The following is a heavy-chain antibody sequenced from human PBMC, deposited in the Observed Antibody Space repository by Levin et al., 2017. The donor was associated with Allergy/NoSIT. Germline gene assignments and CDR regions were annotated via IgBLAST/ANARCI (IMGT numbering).Heavy chain of an antibody. CDR1: GGSISSYY. J-gene: IGHJ6*03. Sequence: SQTLSLTCTVSGGSISSYYWSWIRQPPGKGLEWIGYLYYSETTNYNPSLTSRVTISVDTSKNQFSLKLSSVTAADTAVYYCARVQRGGGGHHYYYMDVWGKGTAVTVSS. V-gene: IGHV4-59*01. CDR3: ARVQRGGGGHHYYYMDV. D-gene: IGHD3-16*01. CDR2: LYYSETT.